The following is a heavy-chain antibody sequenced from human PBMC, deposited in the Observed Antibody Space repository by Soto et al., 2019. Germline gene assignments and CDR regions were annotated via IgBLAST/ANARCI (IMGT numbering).Heavy chain of an antibody. CDR2: ISGSGGST. J-gene: IGHJ3*02. Sequence: GGSLRLSCAASGFTFSSYAMSWVRQAPGKGLEWVSAISGSGGSTYYADSVKGRFTISRDNSKNTLYLQMNSLRAEDTAVYYCAKGTSYYDSSGYGNWGGSAMDAFDIWGQGTMVTVSS. V-gene: IGHV3-23*01. CDR3: AKGTSYYDSSGYGNWGGSAMDAFDI. D-gene: IGHD3-22*01. CDR1: GFTFSSYA.